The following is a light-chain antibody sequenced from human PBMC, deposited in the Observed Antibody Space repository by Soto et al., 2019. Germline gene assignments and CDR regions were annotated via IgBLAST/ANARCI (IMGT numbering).Light chain of an antibody. CDR1: QSILYRSNDKNY. CDR3: QQYYSTPRT. CDR2: WAS. J-gene: IGKJ2*01. V-gene: IGKV4-1*01. Sequence: DIVMTQSPDSLAVSLGERATINCKSSQSILYRSNDKNYLAWYQQKPGQPPKLLIYWASTRESGVPDRFTGSGSGTDFTLTINSLQAEDVAVYYCQQYYSTPRTFGQGTKLEIK.